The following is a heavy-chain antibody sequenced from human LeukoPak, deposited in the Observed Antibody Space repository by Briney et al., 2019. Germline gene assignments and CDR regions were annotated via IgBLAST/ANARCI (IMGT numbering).Heavy chain of an antibody. CDR1: GFNFGSYA. J-gene: IGHJ4*02. CDR2: ISYDGGYQ. CDR3: ATESSLSN. Sequence: PGGSLRLSCVASGFNFGSYAMDWVRQAPGKGLEWVGDISYDGGYQSYAVSVSGRFTISRDNSKNMLYLQMNSLRPEDAAVYYCATESSLSNWGRGTLVTVSS. V-gene: IGHV3-30*04.